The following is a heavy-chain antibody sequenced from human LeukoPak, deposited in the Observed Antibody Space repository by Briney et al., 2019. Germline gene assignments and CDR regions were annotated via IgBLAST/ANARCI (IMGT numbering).Heavy chain of an antibody. J-gene: IGHJ4*02. D-gene: IGHD3-10*01. Sequence: ASVKVSCKASGYTFTGYYMHWVRQAPGQGLEWMGWINPNSGGTNYAQKFQGRVTMTRDTSISTAYMELSRLRSDGTAVYYCAVRSLWFGELLFDYWGQGTLVTVSS. CDR3: AVRSLWFGELLFDY. V-gene: IGHV1-2*02. CDR2: INPNSGGT. CDR1: GYTFTGYY.